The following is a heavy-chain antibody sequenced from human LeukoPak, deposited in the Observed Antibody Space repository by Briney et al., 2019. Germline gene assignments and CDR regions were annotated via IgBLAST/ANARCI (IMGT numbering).Heavy chain of an antibody. CDR2: FDPEDGET. Sequence: GASVKVSCKASGGTFSSYAISWVRQAPGKGLEWMGGFDPEDGETIYAQKFQGRVTMTEDTSTDTAYMELSSLRSEDTAVYYCATGLWGYGSGSGDYWGQGTLVTVSS. CDR1: GGTFSSYA. CDR3: ATGLWGYGSGSGDY. J-gene: IGHJ4*02. V-gene: IGHV1-24*01. D-gene: IGHD3-10*01.